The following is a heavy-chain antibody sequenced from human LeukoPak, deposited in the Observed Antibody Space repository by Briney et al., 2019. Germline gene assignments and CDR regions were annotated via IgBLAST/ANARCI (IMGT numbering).Heavy chain of an antibody. Sequence: SETLSLTCSVSGGSNSAYYWSWIRQPPGKGLEWIGYINYSGRTDYNPSLKGRVTISLDTSRNQFSLKLTSVTAADTAVYYCARLYGYTYGHGGMDVWGQGTTVTVSS. D-gene: IGHD5-18*01. J-gene: IGHJ6*02. CDR2: INYSGRT. CDR3: ARLYGYTYGHGGMDV. CDR1: GGSNSAYY. V-gene: IGHV4-59*08.